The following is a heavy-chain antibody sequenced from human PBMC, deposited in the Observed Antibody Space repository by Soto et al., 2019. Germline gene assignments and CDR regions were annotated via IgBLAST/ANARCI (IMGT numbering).Heavy chain of an antibody. CDR2: ISDYNGIT. J-gene: IGHJ6*02. Sequence: GASVKVSCKASGYTFTNYGISWVREAPGQGPEWMGWISDYNGITNYAQKLQGRVTMTTDTSTSTAYMELRSLRSDDTAVYYCARVGLGKDYYVMDFRGQGTTVTVSS. CDR1: GYTFTNYG. D-gene: IGHD1-26*01. CDR3: ARVGLGKDYYVMDF. V-gene: IGHV1-18*01.